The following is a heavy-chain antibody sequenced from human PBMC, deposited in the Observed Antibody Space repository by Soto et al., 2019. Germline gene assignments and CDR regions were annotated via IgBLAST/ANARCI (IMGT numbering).Heavy chain of an antibody. CDR2: INHSGST. V-gene: IGHV4-34*01. J-gene: IGHJ4*02. Sequence: SSETLSLTCAVYGGSFSGYYWSWIRQPPGKGLEWIGEINHSGSTNYNPSLKSRVTISVDTSKNQFSLKLSSVTAADTAVYYCARVNCSSTSCRTFDYWGQGTLVTVSS. CDR1: GGSFSGYY. D-gene: IGHD2-2*01. CDR3: ARVNCSSTSCRTFDY.